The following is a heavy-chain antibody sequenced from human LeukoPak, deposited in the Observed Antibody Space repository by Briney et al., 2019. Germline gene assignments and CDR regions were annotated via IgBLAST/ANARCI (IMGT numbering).Heavy chain of an antibody. V-gene: IGHV3-23*01. Sequence: SGGSLRLSCAASGFTFSTYAMSWVRQAPGKGLEWFSAISGSDHSTYYADSVKGRFTISRDNSKNTLYLQMNSLRAEDTAVYYCAKEIVVILGWRAFDIWGQGTMVTVSS. CDR2: ISGSDHST. CDR3: AKEIVVILGWRAFDI. CDR1: GFTFSTYA. J-gene: IGHJ3*02. D-gene: IGHD3-22*01.